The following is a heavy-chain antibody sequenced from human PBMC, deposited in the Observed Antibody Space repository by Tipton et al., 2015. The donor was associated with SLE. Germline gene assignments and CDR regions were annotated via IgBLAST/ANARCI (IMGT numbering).Heavy chain of an antibody. CDR2: INHSGST. D-gene: IGHD7-27*01. V-gene: IGHV4-34*01. CDR1: GGSFSGYY. J-gene: IGHJ3*01. Sequence: TLSLTCAVYGGSFSGYYWIWIRQPPGKGLEWIGEINHSGSTNYNPSLKSRVTISVDTSKNQFSLKLSSVTAADTAVYYCARGWLTGDDDGTLDYWGQGTMVTVSS. CDR3: ARGWLTGDDDGTLDY.